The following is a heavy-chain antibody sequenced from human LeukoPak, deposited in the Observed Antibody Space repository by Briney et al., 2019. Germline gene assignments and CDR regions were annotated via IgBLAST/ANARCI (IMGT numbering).Heavy chain of an antibody. CDR3: ARDPRPQWLGRYFDY. J-gene: IGHJ4*02. CDR1: GFTLSDHY. V-gene: IGHV3-21*01. Sequence: PGGSLRLSCAASGFTLSDHYMHWVRQAPGKGLEWVSSISSSSSYIYYADSVKGRFTISRDNAKNSLYLQMNSLRAEDTAVYYCARDPRPQWLGRYFDYWGQGTLVTVSS. CDR2: ISSSSSYI. D-gene: IGHD6-19*01.